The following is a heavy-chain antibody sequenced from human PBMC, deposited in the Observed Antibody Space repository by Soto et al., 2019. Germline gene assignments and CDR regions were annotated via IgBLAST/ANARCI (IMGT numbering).Heavy chain of an antibody. V-gene: IGHV1-3*01. CDR3: VRDQVSSGWYIGSLDAFDI. Sequence: GASVKVSCKASGYTFTSCAMHWVRQAPGQRLEWMGWINAGNGNTKYSQKFQGRVTITRDTSASTAYMELSSLRSEDTAVYYCVRDQVSSGWYIGSLDAFDIWGQGTMVTVS. J-gene: IGHJ3*02. D-gene: IGHD6-19*01. CDR2: INAGNGNT. CDR1: GYTFTSCA.